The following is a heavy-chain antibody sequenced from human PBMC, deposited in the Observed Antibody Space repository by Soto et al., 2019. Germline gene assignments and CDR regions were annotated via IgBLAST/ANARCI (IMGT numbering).Heavy chain of an antibody. D-gene: IGHD3-9*01. V-gene: IGHV3-30-3*01. CDR2: ISYDGSNK. CDR1: GFTFSSYA. J-gene: IGHJ4*02. CDR3: ARVEGYYDILTGLTIDY. Sequence: QVQLVESGGGVVQPGRSLRLSCAASGFTFSSYAMHWVRQAPGKGLEWVAVISYDGSNKYYADSVKGRFTISRDNSKNTLYLQMNSLRAEDTAVYYCARVEGYYDILTGLTIDYWGQGTLVTVSS.